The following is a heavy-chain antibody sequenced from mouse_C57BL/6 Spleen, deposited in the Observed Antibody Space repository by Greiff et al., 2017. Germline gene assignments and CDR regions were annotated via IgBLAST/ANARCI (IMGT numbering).Heavy chain of an antibody. J-gene: IGHJ3*01. V-gene: IGHV6-3*01. CDR3: TKVLISWFAY. CDR1: GFTFSNYW. Sequence: EVQRVESGGGLVQPGGSMKLSCVASGFTFSNYWMNWVRQSPEKGLEWVAQIRLKSDNYATHYAESVKGRFTISRDDSKSSVYLQMNNLRAEDTGIYYCTKVLISWFAYWGQGTLVTVSA. CDR2: IRLKSDNYAT.